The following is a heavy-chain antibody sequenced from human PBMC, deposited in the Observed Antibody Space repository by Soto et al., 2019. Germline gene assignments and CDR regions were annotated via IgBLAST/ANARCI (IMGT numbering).Heavy chain of an antibody. J-gene: IGHJ4*02. V-gene: IGHV3-7*01. D-gene: IGHD1-26*01. Sequence: GGSPRLCCAASGFSFRRYWMSWVGEAPGKGVERVANIRQDGSEKYYVDSVKGRFTISRDNAKNSLYLQMNSLRAEDTAFYYCATDGVGATTYFRYFDYSGQRTLVTGCS. CDR3: ATDGVGATTYFRYFDY. CDR1: GFSFRRYW. CDR2: IRQDGSEK.